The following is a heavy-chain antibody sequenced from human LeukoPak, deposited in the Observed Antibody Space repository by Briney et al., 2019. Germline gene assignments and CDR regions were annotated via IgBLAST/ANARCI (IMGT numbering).Heavy chain of an antibody. J-gene: IGHJ2*01. V-gene: IGHV4-39*07. CDR1: GGSISSSSYY. CDR2: IYYSGST. Sequence: SETLSLTCTVSGGSISSSSYYWGWIRQPPGKGLEWIGSIYYSGSTYYNPSLKSRVTISVDTSKNQFSLKLSSVTAADTAVYYCARALVRGSSGYYYDWYFDLWGRGTLVTVSS. CDR3: ARALVRGSSGYYYDWYFDL. D-gene: IGHD3-22*01.